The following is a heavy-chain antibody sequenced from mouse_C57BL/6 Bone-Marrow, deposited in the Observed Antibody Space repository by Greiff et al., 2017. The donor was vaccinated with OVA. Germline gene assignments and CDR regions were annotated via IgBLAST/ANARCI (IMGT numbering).Heavy chain of an antibody. V-gene: IGHV1-7*01. Sequence: QVQLKQSGAELAKPGASVKLSCKASGYTFTSYWMHWVNQRPGQGLEWIGYINPSSGYTKYNQKFKDKATLTADKSSSTAYMQLSSLTYEDSAVYYGGSGVRRFDYWGQGTTVTVSS. J-gene: IGHJ2*01. CDR3: GSGVRRFDY. CDR1: GYTFTSYW. D-gene: IGHD3-2*02. CDR2: INPSSGYT.